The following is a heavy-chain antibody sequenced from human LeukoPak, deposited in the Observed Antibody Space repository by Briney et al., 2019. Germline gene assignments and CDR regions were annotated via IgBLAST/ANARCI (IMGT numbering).Heavy chain of an antibody. CDR3: ARRQTNLYYFDY. Sequence: GESLKISCKGSGYSFTDYWIAWVRQMPGKGLEWMGIIYPVDSDTRYSPSFQGQVTISADKSISTAYLQWSSLKASDTAMYYCARRQTNLYYFDYWGQGTLVTVSS. V-gene: IGHV5-51*01. J-gene: IGHJ4*02. D-gene: IGHD2-8*01. CDR2: IYPVDSDT. CDR1: GYSFTDYW.